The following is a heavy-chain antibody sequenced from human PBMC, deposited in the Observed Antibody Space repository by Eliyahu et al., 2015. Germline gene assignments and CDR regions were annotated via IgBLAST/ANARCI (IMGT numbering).Heavy chain of an antibody. Sequence: QVQLQESGPRLVKPAQTLSLTCTVXGGSISSGGYYWSXIRQHPGKGLEWIGYXFYRGSTYYNPXLRSRITISVDTSKNQFSLKXSSVTAADTAVYYCARASTWNYFSNYFDPWGQGTLVTVSS. CDR3: ARASTWNYFSNYFDP. V-gene: IGHV4-31*03. CDR1: GGSISSGGYY. D-gene: IGHD1-7*01. J-gene: IGHJ5*02. CDR2: XFYRGST.